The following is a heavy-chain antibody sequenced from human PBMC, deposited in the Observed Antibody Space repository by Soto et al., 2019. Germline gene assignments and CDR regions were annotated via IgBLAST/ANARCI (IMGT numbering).Heavy chain of an antibody. J-gene: IGHJ4*02. D-gene: IGHD4-4*01. CDR3: ARDPPNDYSNHYFDY. V-gene: IGHV4-39*01. CDR2: IYYSGST. Sequence: SETLSLTCTVSGGSISSSSYYWGWTRQPPGKGLEWIGSIYYSGSTYYNPSLKSRVTISVDTSKNQFSLKLSSVTAADTAVYYCARDPPNDYSNHYFDYWGQGTLVTVSS. CDR1: GGSISSSSYY.